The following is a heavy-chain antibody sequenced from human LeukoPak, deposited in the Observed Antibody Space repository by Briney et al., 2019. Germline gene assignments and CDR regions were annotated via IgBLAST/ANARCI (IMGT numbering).Heavy chain of an antibody. CDR3: AKRGVVIRVLLVGFHKEAYYFAS. CDR2: IGGSGGGT. D-gene: IGHD3-10*01. V-gene: IGHV3-23*01. J-gene: IGHJ4*02. CDR1: GITLSNYG. Sequence: GGSLRLSCAVSGITLSNYGMSWVRQAPGKGLEWVAGIGGSGGGTNYADSVKGRFTISRDNSKNTLYLKMNSLRDEDTAVYFCAKRGVVIRVLLVGFHKEAYYFASWGQGALVTVSS.